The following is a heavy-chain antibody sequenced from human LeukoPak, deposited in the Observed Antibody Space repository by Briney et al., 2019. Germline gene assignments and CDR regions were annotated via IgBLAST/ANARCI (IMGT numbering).Heavy chain of an antibody. J-gene: IGHJ6*03. CDR3: ARAVYYGSGSYYEYYYYYYMDV. Sequence: ASVKVSCKASGYTFTNYYMHWLRQAPGQGLEWVGVFNPSGGSTSYAQKFQGRVTMTRDTSTSTVYMELSSLRSEDTAVYYCARAVYYGSGSYYEYYYYYYMDVWGKGTTVTISS. CDR2: FNPSGGST. CDR1: GYTFTNYY. V-gene: IGHV1-46*01. D-gene: IGHD3-10*01.